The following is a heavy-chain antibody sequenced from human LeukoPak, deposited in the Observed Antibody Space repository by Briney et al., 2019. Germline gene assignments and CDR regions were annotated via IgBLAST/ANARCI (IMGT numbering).Heavy chain of an antibody. CDR2: ISSSSSYT. D-gene: IGHD2-2*01. V-gene: IGHV3-11*06. CDR3: ARVLGYCSSTSCYSWFDP. CDR1: AFTFSDYY. Sequence: AGSLRPSCAASAFTFSDYYMSWIRQAPGNGLEWVSYISSSSSYTNYADSVKGRFTISRNNAKNSLYLQMNSLRAEDTAVYYCARVLGYCSSTSCYSWFDPWGQGTLVTVSS. J-gene: IGHJ5*02.